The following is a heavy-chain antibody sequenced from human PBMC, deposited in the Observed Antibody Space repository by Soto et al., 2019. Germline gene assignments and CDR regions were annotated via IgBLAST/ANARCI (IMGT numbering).Heavy chain of an antibody. CDR3: ARGQRAVAGISNWFDP. CDR1: GGSFSGYY. D-gene: IGHD6-19*01. CDR2: INHSGST. V-gene: IGHV4-34*01. Sequence: SETLSLTCAVYGGSFSGYYWSWIRQPPGKGLEWIGEINHSGSTNYNPSLKSRVTISVDTSKNQFSLKLSSVTAADTAVYYCARGQRAVAGISNWFDPWGQGTLVTVSS. J-gene: IGHJ5*02.